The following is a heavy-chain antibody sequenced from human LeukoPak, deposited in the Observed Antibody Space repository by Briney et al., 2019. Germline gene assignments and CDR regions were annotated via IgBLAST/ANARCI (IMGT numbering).Heavy chain of an antibody. J-gene: IGHJ4*02. V-gene: IGHV3-64*01. CDR1: GFTFSGYA. CDR3: AREYCSGGRCQYYFDY. CDR2: ISSDGGSP. Sequence: GGSLRLSCAAPGFTFSGYAMHWVRQAPGKGLEYVSGISSDGGSPFHVNSVKGRFTISRDNSKDTLYLQMGCLRAEDMAVYYCAREYCSGGRCQYYFDYWGQGTLVTVSS. D-gene: IGHD2-15*01.